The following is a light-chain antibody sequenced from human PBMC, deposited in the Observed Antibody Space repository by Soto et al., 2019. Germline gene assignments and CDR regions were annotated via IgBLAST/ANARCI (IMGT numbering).Light chain of an antibody. CDR3: LQDYIYPYT. J-gene: IGKJ2*01. CDR2: GTS. CDR1: QDMRND. V-gene: IGKV1-6*01. Sequence: AIQMTQSPSSLSVYVVDRVTITCRASQDMRNDLGWYQQKPGKAPKLLIYGTSNLQSGVPSRFSGSGSGTDFTLTISSLQPEDFAIYYCLQDYIYPYTFGHGTKLEIK.